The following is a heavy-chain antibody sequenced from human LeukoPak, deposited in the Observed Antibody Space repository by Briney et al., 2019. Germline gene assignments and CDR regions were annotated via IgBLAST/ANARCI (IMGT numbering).Heavy chain of an antibody. Sequence: ASVKVSCKASGGTFSSYAISWVRQAPGQGLEWMGWINPNSGGTNYAQNFQGRVTMTRDTSISTAYMELSRLRSDDTAVYYCARVNPTTSYYDFWSGYYEIDYWGQGTLVTVSS. CDR1: GGTFSSYA. D-gene: IGHD3-3*01. J-gene: IGHJ4*02. V-gene: IGHV1-2*02. CDR3: ARVNPTTSYYDFWSGYYEIDY. CDR2: INPNSGGT.